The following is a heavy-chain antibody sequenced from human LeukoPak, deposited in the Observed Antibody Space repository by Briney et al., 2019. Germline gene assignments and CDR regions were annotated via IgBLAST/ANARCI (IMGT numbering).Heavy chain of an antibody. V-gene: IGHV3-30*04. D-gene: IGHD3-10*01. Sequence: PGRSLRLSCAASGFTFSSYAMHWVRQAPGKGLEWVAVISYDGSNKYYADSVKGRFTISRDNSKNTLYLQMNSLRAEDTAVYYSARDGVAMVRGVIIGGYYYYYYMDVWGKGTTVTVSS. CDR1: GFTFSSYA. J-gene: IGHJ6*03. CDR3: ARDGVAMVRGVIIGGYYYYYYMDV. CDR2: ISYDGSNK.